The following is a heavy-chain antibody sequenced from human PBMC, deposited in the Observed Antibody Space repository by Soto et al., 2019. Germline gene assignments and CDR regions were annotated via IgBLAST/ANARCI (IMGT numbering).Heavy chain of an antibody. Sequence: PGGSLRLSCVVSGFTFSNYWMSWVRQAPGKGLEWVAIISYDGSSKHYAXSGXXXXXXXXXXXKXTLYLQMNSLRAEDTAVYYCARGYSYAGGGYFDYWGQGTLVTVSS. CDR1: GFTFSNYW. V-gene: IGHV3-30-3*01. CDR3: ARGYSYAGGGYFDY. D-gene: IGHD5-18*01. CDR2: ISYDGSSK. J-gene: IGHJ4*02.